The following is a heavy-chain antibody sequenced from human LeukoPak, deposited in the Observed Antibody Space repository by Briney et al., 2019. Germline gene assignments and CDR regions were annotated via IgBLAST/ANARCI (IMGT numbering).Heavy chain of an antibody. CDR2: INPNRGGT. J-gene: IGHJ4*02. CDR3: ARDPSITMVRGVPNDY. D-gene: IGHD3-10*01. CDR1: GYTFTGYY. V-gene: IGHV1-2*02. Sequence: VASVKVSCKASGYTFTGYYMHWVRQAPGQGLEWMGWINPNRGGTTYAQKFQGRVTMTRDTSISTAYMELSRLRSDDTAVYYCARDPSITMVRGVPNDYWGQGTLVTVSS.